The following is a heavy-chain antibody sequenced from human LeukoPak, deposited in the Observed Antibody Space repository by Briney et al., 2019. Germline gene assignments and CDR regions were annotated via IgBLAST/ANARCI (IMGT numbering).Heavy chain of an antibody. V-gene: IGHV1-24*01. J-gene: IGHJ2*01. D-gene: IGHD3-22*01. CDR2: FDPEDGET. CDR1: GYTLTELS. Sequence: ASVKVSCKVSGYTLTELSMHWVRQAPGKGLEWMGGFDPEDGETIYAQKFQGRVTMTEDTSTDTAYMELSSLRSEDTAVYYCARGLITMIVVAPPLYFDLWGRGTLVTVSS. CDR3: ARGLITMIVVAPPLYFDL.